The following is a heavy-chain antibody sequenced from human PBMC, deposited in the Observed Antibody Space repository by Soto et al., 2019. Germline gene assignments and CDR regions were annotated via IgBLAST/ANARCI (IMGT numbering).Heavy chain of an antibody. CDR1: GFSLTSRPVV. J-gene: IGHJ4*02. D-gene: IGHD1-1*01. CDR2: IYWDDDK. V-gene: IGHV2-5*02. Sequence: QITLKESGPTRVKPTQTLMLTCSFSGFSLTSRPVVVAWLRQPPGKALEWLAVIYWDDDKRYSTSLKSRLTIAKDTSINQVVLTMAYMEPVDTATYFCAHSGDMNGNWDQGYLDNWGQGILVTVSS. CDR3: AHSGDMNGNWDQGYLDN.